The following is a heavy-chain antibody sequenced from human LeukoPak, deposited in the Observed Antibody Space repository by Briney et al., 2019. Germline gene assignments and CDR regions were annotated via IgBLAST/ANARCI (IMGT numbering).Heavy chain of an antibody. CDR1: GFTFSDYY. D-gene: IGHD3-3*01. V-gene: IGHV3-11*04. CDR3: ARAGSYDFWSGYFNYYYYYMDV. Sequence: RAGGSLRLSCAASGFTFSDYYMSWIRQAPGKGLEWVSYISSSGSTIYYADSVKGRFTISRDNAKNSLYLQMNSLRAEDTAVYYCARAGSYDFWSGYFNYYYYYMDVWGKGTTVTVSS. J-gene: IGHJ6*03. CDR2: ISSSGSTI.